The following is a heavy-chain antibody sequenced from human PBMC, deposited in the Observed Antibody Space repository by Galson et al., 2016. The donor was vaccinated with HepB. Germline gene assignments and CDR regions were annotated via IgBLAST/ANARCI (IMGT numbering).Heavy chain of an antibody. Sequence: SVKVSCKASGYTFTNYGISWVRKAPGQGLEWMGWISAYNGDTSYAQKPQGRVTMTTDTSTSTAYMELRSLRSVDTAVYYCAIGYYASGRSDFDYWGQGTLVTVSS. J-gene: IGHJ4*02. CDR1: GYTFTNYG. CDR2: ISAYNGDT. V-gene: IGHV1-18*01. D-gene: IGHD3-10*01. CDR3: AIGYYASGRSDFDY.